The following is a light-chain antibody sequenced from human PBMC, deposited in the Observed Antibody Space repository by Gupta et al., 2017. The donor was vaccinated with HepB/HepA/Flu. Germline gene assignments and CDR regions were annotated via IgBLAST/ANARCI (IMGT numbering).Light chain of an antibody. J-gene: IGKJ2*02. CDR2: LGS. Sequence: DIVMTQSPLSLPVTPGESAYISCRSSQSLVKSNGYNYLDWYLQKPGQSPQLLIYLGSNRASGVPDRFSGSGSGADFTLKISRVEADDVGVYYCMQARQSPRTFGQGTKLEIK. V-gene: IGKV2-28*01. CDR1: QSLVKSNGYNY. CDR3: MQARQSPRT.